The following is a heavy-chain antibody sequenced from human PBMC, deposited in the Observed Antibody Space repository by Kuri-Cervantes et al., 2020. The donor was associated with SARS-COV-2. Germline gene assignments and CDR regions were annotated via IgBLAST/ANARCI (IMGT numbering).Heavy chain of an antibody. CDR1: GFTFSSYS. D-gene: IGHD3-10*01. Sequence: GESLKISCAASGFTFSSYSMNWVRQAPGKGLEWVSSISSSSSYIYYADSVKGRFTISRDNAKNSLYLQMNSLRAEDTAVYYCARAGITMVRGVIIYYYGMDVWGQGTTVTVSS. V-gene: IGHV3-21*01. J-gene: IGHJ6*02. CDR3: ARAGITMVRGVIIYYYGMDV. CDR2: ISSSSSYI.